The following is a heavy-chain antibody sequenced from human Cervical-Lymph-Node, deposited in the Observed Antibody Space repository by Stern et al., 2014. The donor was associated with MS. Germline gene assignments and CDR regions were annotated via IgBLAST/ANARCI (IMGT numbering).Heavy chain of an antibody. V-gene: IGHV4-4*07. D-gene: IGHD5-18*01. CDR2: MSNSGTN. CDR3: ARGRHTAMVTSGRYFDL. CDR1: GASMKNFY. Sequence: VQLEESGPGRVQPSETLSLTCTVSGASMKNFYWNWIRQPPEKGLEWIGHMSNSGTNYYDPSLKSRVTMSMDASKQQFSLRLTSVTAVDTAVYFCARGRHTAMVTSGRYFDLWGQGTLVTVSS. J-gene: IGHJ4*02.